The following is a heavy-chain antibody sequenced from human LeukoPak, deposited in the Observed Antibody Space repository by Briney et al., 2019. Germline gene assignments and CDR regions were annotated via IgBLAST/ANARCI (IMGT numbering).Heavy chain of an antibody. CDR2: IYYSGST. CDR3: ARSYDSSGYYPYYYYYMDV. J-gene: IGHJ6*03. Sequence: SETLSLTCIVFGGSISSSPYYWGWIRQPPGKGLEWIGNIYYSGSTYYNPSLKTRVTISVDTSKNQFSLKLSSVTAADTAVYYCARSYDSSGYYPYYYYYMDVWGKGTTVTVSS. CDR1: GGSISSSPYY. V-gene: IGHV4-39*01. D-gene: IGHD3-22*01.